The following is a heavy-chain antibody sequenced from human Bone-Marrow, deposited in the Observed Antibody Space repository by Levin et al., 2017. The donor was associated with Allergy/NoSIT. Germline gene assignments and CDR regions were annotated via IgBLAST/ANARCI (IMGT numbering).Heavy chain of an antibody. D-gene: IGHD3-10*01. J-gene: IGHJ5*02. Sequence: SETLSLTCAVYGGSFSGYYWSWIRQPPGKGLEWIGEINHSGSTNYNPSLKSRVTISVDTSKNQFSLKLSSVTAADTAVYYCAREFISLLYTNWFDPWGQGTLVTVSS. CDR3: AREFISLLYTNWFDP. V-gene: IGHV4-34*01. CDR2: INHSGST. CDR1: GGSFSGYY.